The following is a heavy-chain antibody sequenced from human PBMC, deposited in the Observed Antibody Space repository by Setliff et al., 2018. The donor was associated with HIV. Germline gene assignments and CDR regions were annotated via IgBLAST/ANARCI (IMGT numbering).Heavy chain of an antibody. D-gene: IGHD3-10*01. Sequence: ASVKVSCKASGYTFTNYDINWVRQAPGQGLEWMGWISTYSDETSSSQNLQGRLTMTTDTSTGTAYMELRSLRSDDTAVYYCAEKTAAYTSGSWLHYWGQGTLVTVSS. CDR1: GYTFTNYD. J-gene: IGHJ4*02. CDR3: AEKTAAYTSGSWLHY. V-gene: IGHV1-18*01. CDR2: ISTYSDET.